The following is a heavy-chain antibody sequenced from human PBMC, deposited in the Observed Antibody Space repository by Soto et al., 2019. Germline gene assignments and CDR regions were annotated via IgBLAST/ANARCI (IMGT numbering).Heavy chain of an antibody. CDR3: ARDCVSTSSYCPYGMDV. Sequence: SVKVSCKASGGTFSGYTISWVRQAPGQGLEWMGRIIPILGIANYAQKFQGRVTITADKSTSTAYMELSSLRSEDAAVYYCARDCVSTSSYCPYGMDVWGQGTTVTVSS. V-gene: IGHV1-69*04. CDR2: IIPILGIA. J-gene: IGHJ6*02. CDR1: GGTFSGYT. D-gene: IGHD2-2*01.